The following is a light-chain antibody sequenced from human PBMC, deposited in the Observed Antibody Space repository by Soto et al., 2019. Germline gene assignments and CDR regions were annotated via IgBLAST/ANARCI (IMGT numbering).Light chain of an antibody. CDR2: DVS. J-gene: IGKJ1*01. CDR3: QQYNGYSRT. Sequence: DIQMTQSPSPLSASVGDRVTITCLASQSIGDSLAWYQQKPGKAPYLMISDVSSLERGVPSRFSGSGSGTEFTLTISSMQPDDVATFYCQQYNGYSRTFGQGTKVDI. V-gene: IGKV1-5*01. CDR1: QSIGDS.